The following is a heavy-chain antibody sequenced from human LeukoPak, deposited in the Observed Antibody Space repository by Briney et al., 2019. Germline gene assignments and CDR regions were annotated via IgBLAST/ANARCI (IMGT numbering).Heavy chain of an antibody. Sequence: SETLSLTCTVSGGSISSGSYYWSWIRQPPGKGLEWIGYIYYSGSTNYNPSLKSRVTISVDTSKNQFSLKLSSVTAADTAVYYCARLSGSYFGLGVFSLDAFDIWGQGTMVTVSS. CDR2: IYYSGST. V-gene: IGHV4-61*01. D-gene: IGHD1-26*01. J-gene: IGHJ3*02. CDR3: ARLSGSYFGLGVFSLDAFDI. CDR1: GGSISSGSYY.